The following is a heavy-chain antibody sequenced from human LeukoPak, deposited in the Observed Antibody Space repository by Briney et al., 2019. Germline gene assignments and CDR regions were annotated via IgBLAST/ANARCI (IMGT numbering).Heavy chain of an antibody. CDR2: IIPIFGTA. CDR1: GGTFSSYA. CDR3: ARGQLVSYYYYMDV. D-gene: IGHD6-6*01. J-gene: IGHJ6*03. V-gene: IGHV1-69*05. Sequence: ASVKVSCKASGGTFSSYAISWVRQAPGQGLEWMGGIIPIFGTAIYAQKFQGRVTITTDESTSTAYMELSSLRSEDTAVYYCARGQLVSYYYYMDVWGKGITVTVSS.